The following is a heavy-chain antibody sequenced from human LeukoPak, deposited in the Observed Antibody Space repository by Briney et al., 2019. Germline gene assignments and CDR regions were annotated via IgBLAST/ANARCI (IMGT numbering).Heavy chain of an antibody. V-gene: IGHV4-59*01. Sequence: SETLSLTCTVSGGSISNYYWSWILQPPGKGLEWIGFISYSGTSNYNPSLQSRVTISLDTSKNQFSLNLSSVTAADTAVHYCARSTYYDSGCPGVFNYYYYGMDVWGQGTTVTVSS. CDR1: GGSISNYY. CDR2: ISYSGTS. J-gene: IGHJ6*02. D-gene: IGHD3-22*01. CDR3: ARSTYYDSGCPGVFNYYYYGMDV.